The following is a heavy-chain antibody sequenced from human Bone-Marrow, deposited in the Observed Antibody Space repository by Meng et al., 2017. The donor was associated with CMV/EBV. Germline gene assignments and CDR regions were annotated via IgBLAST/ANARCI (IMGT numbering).Heavy chain of an antibody. CDR3: ARGVLFGEAGTVLDY. Sequence: VQLDAGWAGVERLWASCKFSGKVAGGTFRSYVISWVRHAPGQGLEWMGGIIPIFGTANYAQKFQGRVTITADESTSTAYMELSSLRSEDTAVYYCARGVLFGEAGTVLDYWGQGTLVTVSS. D-gene: IGHD1-7*01. V-gene: IGHV1-69*01. CDR1: GGTFRSYV. CDR2: IIPIFGTA. J-gene: IGHJ4*02.